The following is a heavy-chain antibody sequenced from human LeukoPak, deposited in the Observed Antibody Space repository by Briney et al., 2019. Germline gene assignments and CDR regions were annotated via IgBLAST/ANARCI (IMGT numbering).Heavy chain of an antibody. V-gene: IGHV3-30*18. CDR1: GFTFSSYG. D-gene: IGHD4-17*01. CDR2: ISYDGSNK. CDR3: AKDRALTVTTFYYYYGMDV. J-gene: IGHJ6*04. Sequence: PGTSLRLSCAASGFTFSSYGMHWVRQAPGKRLEWVAVISYDGSNKYYAASVKGRFTISRDNSKNTLYLQMNSLRAEDTAVYYCAKDRALTVTTFYYYYGMDVWGKGTTVTVSS.